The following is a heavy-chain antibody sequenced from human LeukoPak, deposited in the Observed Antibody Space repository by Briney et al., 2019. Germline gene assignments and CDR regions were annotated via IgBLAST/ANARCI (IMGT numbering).Heavy chain of an antibody. CDR3: AKPGPAHGLHQSSYY. J-gene: IGHJ4*02. CDR2: ISGSGGST. V-gene: IGHV3-23*01. Sequence: PGGSLRLSCAASGFTFSSYAMSWVRQAPGKGLEWVSAISGSGGSTYYADSVKGRFTISRDNSKNTLYLQMNSLRAEDTAVYHCAKPGPAHGLHQSSYYWGQGTLVTVSS. D-gene: IGHD1-1*01. CDR1: GFTFSSYA.